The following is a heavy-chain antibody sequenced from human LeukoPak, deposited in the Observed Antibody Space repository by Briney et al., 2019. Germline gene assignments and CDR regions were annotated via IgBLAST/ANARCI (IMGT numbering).Heavy chain of an antibody. D-gene: IGHD1-1*01. Sequence: GGSLRLSCVASGFTFSSYEMNWVRQAPGKGLEWVSCISNSGNTIFYADSVKGRFTISRDNGKNSLYLQMNSLRAEDTAVYYCARVSSNPTGNDYWGQGTLVTVSS. CDR3: ARVSSNPTGNDY. CDR2: ISNSGNTI. V-gene: IGHV3-48*03. CDR1: GFTFSSYE. J-gene: IGHJ4*02.